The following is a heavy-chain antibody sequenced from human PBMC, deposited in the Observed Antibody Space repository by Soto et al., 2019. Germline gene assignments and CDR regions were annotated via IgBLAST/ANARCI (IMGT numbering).Heavy chain of an antibody. J-gene: IGHJ5*02. Sequence: VASVKVSCKASGYTFTSYAMHWVRQAPGQRLEWMGWINAGNGNTKYSQKFQGRVTITRDTSASTAYMELSSLRSEDTAVYYCARAASPVIKYNWLDPWGQGTLVTVSS. CDR1: GYTFTSYA. CDR2: INAGNGNT. D-gene: IGHD3-16*02. CDR3: ARAASPVIKYNWLDP. V-gene: IGHV1-3*01.